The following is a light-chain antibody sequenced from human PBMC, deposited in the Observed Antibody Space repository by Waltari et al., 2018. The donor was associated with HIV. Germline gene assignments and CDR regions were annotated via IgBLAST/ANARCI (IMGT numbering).Light chain of an antibody. CDR3: GTWDSSLTIAV. CDR2: DND. V-gene: IGLV1-51*01. Sequence: QSVLTQPPSVSAAPGQKVIISCSGSSSNIQTNYVSWYQQLPGTARKLLIYDNDKRPSDIPGRFSASKSDTSATLVIAGLQTGDEADYYCGTWDSSLTIAVFGGGTKLTVL. CDR1: SSNIQTNY. J-gene: IGLJ3*02.